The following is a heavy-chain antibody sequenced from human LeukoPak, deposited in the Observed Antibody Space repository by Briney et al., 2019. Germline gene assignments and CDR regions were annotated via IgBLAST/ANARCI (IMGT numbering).Heavy chain of an antibody. CDR3: ARGVDFCSSTSCYEFDY. Sequence: PSETLSLTCTVSGGSISSYYWSWIRQPAGKGLEWIGRIYTSGSTNHNPSLKSRVTMSVDTSKNQFSLKLSSVTAADTAVYYCARGVDFCSSTSCYEFDYWGQGTLVTVSS. CDR1: GGSISSYY. CDR2: IYTSGST. J-gene: IGHJ4*02. V-gene: IGHV4-4*07. D-gene: IGHD2-2*01.